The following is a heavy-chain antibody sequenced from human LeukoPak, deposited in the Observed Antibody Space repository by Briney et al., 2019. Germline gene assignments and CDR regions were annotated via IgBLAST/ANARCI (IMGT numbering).Heavy chain of an antibody. CDR1: GFTFDDHA. D-gene: IGHD6-19*01. Sequence: GRSLRLSCAASGFTFDDHAVHWVRHAPGKGLEWVSGVSWNSHSIEYADSVKGRFTISRDNAKNTLQLQMNSLRADDTAVYYCAKDSHASGRVGLFDSWGQGTLVIVSS. J-gene: IGHJ4*02. CDR2: VSWNSHSI. V-gene: IGHV3-9*01. CDR3: AKDSHASGRVGLFDS.